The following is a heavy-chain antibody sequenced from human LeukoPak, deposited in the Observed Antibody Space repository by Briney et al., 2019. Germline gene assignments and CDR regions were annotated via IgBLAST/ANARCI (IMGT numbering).Heavy chain of an antibody. V-gene: IGHV4-59*01. CDR3: ARGLLGTRAFDI. Sequence: SETLSLTCTVSGGSITSYYWSRIRQPPGKGLEWIGYIYYTGNTNYNPSLKSRVTISVDTSRNQFSLKLGSVTAADTAVYYCARGLLGTRAFDIWGQGTMVTVSS. J-gene: IGHJ3*02. CDR1: GGSITSYY. CDR2: IYYTGNT. D-gene: IGHD1-1*01.